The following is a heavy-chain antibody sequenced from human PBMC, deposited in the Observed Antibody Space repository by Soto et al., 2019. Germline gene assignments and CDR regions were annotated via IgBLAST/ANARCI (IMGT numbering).Heavy chain of an antibody. J-gene: IGHJ6*02. V-gene: IGHV4-59*01. D-gene: IGHD1-7*01. CDR2: IYYSGST. Sequence: PSETLSLTCTVSGGSISSYYWSWIRQPPGKGLEWIGYIYYSGSTNYNPSLKSRVTISVDTSKNQFSLKPSSVTAADTAVYYCARWNNWNYLPNYYYYSGMDVWGQGTTVTVSS. CDR3: ARWNNWNYLPNYYYYSGMDV. CDR1: GGSISSYY.